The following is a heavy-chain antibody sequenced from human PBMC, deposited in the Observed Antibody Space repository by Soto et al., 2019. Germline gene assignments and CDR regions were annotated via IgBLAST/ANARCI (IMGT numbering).Heavy chain of an antibody. CDR2: IYYSGST. Sequence: SETLSLTCTVSGGSVSSGSYYWSWIRQPPGKGLEWIGYIYYSGSTNYNPSLKSRVTISVDTSKNQFSLKLSSVTAADTAVYYCARLYDSSGYPIDYWGQGTLVTVSS. V-gene: IGHV4-61*01. J-gene: IGHJ4*02. CDR3: ARLYDSSGYPIDY. D-gene: IGHD3-22*01. CDR1: GGSVSSGSYY.